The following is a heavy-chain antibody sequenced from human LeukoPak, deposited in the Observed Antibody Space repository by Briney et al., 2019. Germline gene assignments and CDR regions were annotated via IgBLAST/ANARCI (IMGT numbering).Heavy chain of an antibody. Sequence: GGSLRLSCAASGFTFSSFGMHWVRQAPGKGVEWVSAINDGGGYTYYADSVKGRFTISSDNSTNTLYLQMHSLRAEDTAVYYCAKAVAGRSDYWGQGTLVTVSS. CDR3: AKAVAGRSDY. CDR2: INDGGGYT. J-gene: IGHJ4*02. D-gene: IGHD6-19*01. CDR1: GFTFSSFG. V-gene: IGHV3-23*01.